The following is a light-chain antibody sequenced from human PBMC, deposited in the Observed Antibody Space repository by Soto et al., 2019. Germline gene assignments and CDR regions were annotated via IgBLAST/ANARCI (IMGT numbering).Light chain of an antibody. Sequence: EIVLTQSPGTLSLSPGDRATLSCRASRSVSSNHLAWYQQKPGQAPRLLIYGGSSRATGIPVRSSGSGSETDFTLTITRLEPEDFAVYYCQQYSSSRTFGQGTKVDI. CDR3: QQYSSSRT. J-gene: IGKJ1*01. CDR2: GGS. V-gene: IGKV3-20*01. CDR1: RSVSSNH.